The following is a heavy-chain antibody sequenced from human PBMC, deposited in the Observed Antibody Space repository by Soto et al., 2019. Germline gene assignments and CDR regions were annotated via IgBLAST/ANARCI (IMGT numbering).Heavy chain of an antibody. V-gene: IGHV3-33*01. CDR1: GFTFSSYG. J-gene: IGHJ5*02. CDR2: IWYDGSNK. CDR3: ARGYDILTGYYLKWFDP. Sequence: QVQLVESGGGVVQPGRSLRLSCAASGFTFSSYGMHWVRQAPGKGLEWVAVIWYDGSNKYYADSVKGRFTISRDNSKNTLYLQMNSLRAEDTAVYYCARGYDILTGYYLKWFDPWGQRTLVTVSS. D-gene: IGHD3-9*01.